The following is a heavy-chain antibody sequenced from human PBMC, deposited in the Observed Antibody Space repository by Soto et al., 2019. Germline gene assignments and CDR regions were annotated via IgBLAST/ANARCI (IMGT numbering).Heavy chain of an antibody. CDR1: GGTFSSYT. CDR3: ARDSHHYSSTVADDC. D-gene: IGHD6-19*01. J-gene: IGHJ4*02. CDR2: IIPILGIA. V-gene: IGHV1-69*08. Sequence: QVQLVQSGAEVKKPGSSVKVSCKASGGTFSSYTISWVRQAPGQGLEWIGRIIPILGIANYAQKFQGRVTSPAEKSTSTAYMELSSQRSEDTAVYYCARDSHHYSSTVADDCWGQGTLVTVSS.